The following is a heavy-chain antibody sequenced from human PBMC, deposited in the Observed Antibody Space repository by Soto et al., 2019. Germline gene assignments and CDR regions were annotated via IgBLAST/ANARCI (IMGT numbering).Heavy chain of an antibody. D-gene: IGHD2-2*01. CDR2: ISYDGSNK. CDR1: GFTFSSYA. CDR3: ARDMDTSSHYDWLDP. J-gene: IGHJ5*02. V-gene: IGHV3-30-3*01. Sequence: GGSLRLSCAASGFTFSSYAMHWVRQAPGKGLEWVAVISYDGSNKYYADSVKGRFTISRDNSKNTLYLQMNSLRDEDTAVYYCARDMDTSSHYDWLDPWGQGTLATVSS.